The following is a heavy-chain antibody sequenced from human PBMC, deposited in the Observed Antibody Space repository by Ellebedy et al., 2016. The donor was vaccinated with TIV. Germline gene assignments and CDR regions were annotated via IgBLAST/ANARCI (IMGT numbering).Heavy chain of an antibody. D-gene: IGHD6-19*01. CDR1: GFTFTRYG. Sequence: AASVKVSCKASGFTFTRYGINWVRQAPGQGLEWMGWISGYSGNTDYAQKFQGRVTMTTDTGTNTGYMELTSLTSDGTAVYYCARGSGPNWLDPWGQGTLVTVSS. J-gene: IGHJ5*01. V-gene: IGHV1-18*04. CDR2: ISGYSGNT. CDR3: ARGSGPNWLDP.